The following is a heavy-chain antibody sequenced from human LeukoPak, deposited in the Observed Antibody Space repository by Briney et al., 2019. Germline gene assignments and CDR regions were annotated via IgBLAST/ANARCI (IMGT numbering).Heavy chain of an antibody. CDR2: ISGSGGST. V-gene: IGHV3-23*01. CDR1: GFTFSSYA. D-gene: IGHD3-22*01. J-gene: IGHJ4*02. Sequence: GGSLRLSCAASGFTFSSYAMTWVRQAPGKGLEWVSGISGSGGSTYFADSVKGRFTISRDNSKNTLYVQMNSLRAEDTAVYYCAKSDYYDSSGYYYGSDYWGQGTLVTVSS. CDR3: AKSDYYDSSGYYYGSDY.